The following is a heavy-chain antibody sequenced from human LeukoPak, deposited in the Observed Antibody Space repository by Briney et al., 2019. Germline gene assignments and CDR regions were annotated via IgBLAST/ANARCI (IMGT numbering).Heavy chain of an antibody. J-gene: IGHJ4*02. V-gene: IGHV3-30-3*01. Sequence: GGSLRLSCAASGFTFSTYAMHWVRQAPGKGLEWVAVISYDGGNKYYADSVKGRFTISRDNSKSTLYLQMNSLRAEDTAVYYCARDRGDHDFDYWGQGTLVTVSS. CDR3: ARDRGDHDFDY. D-gene: IGHD3-10*01. CDR1: GFTFSTYA. CDR2: ISYDGGNK.